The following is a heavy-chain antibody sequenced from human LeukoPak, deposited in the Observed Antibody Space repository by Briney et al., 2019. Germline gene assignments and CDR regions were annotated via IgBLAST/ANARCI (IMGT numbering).Heavy chain of an antibody. CDR3: ARELLWFGELAPPDAFDI. CDR2: ISSSSSYI. Sequence: GGSLRLSCAASGFTFSSYSMNWVRQAPGKGLEWVSSISSSSSYIYYADSVKGRFTISRDNAKNSPYLQMNSLRAEDTAVYYCARELLWFGELAPPDAFDIWGQGTMVTVSS. CDR1: GFTFSSYS. J-gene: IGHJ3*02. V-gene: IGHV3-21*01. D-gene: IGHD3-10*01.